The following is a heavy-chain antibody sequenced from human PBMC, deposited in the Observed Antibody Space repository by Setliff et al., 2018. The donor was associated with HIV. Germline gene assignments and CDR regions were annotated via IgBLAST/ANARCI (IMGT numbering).Heavy chain of an antibody. CDR3: ARDDSVWGGNNWFDP. J-gene: IGHJ5*02. V-gene: IGHV4-4*08. CDR1: GGSISTSY. Sequence: SETLSLTCTVSGGSISTSYWNWIRQPPGKGLEWIAYIYISGTTNYNPSLKSRVTISLDTSRNQFSLKLNSVTAADTAVYYCARDDSVWGGNNWFDPWGQGTLVTVSS. D-gene: IGHD3-16*01. CDR2: IYISGTT.